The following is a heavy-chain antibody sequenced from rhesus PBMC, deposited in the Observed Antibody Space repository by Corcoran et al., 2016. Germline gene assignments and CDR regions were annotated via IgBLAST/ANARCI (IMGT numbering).Heavy chain of an antibody. CDR3: ARGCSGIGCPLVNIDY. V-gene: IGHV4-173*01. CDR2: SLGSVGTN. CDR1: GGSISSHY. D-gene: IGHD2-21*01. Sequence: QLQLQESGPGLVKPSETLSLTCAVSGGSISSHYWSWIRQPPGKGLEWIGRSLGSVGTNAPNPPPNSRVPLSTDTSKTQFSLNLNSVTAADTAVYYCARGCSGIGCPLVNIDYWGQGVLVTVSS. J-gene: IGHJ4*01.